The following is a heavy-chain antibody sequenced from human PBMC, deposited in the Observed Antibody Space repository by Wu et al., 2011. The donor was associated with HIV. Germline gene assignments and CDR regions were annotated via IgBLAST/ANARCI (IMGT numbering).Heavy chain of an antibody. J-gene: IGHJ5*02. Sequence: QVQLVQSGAEVKKPGASVKVSCKASGYTFSDHMLHWVRQAPGQGPEWMGWINPATGDTKYAQKFQGRVTMTRDTSISTAYLELSSLTSADTAVFYCAVLGISMVRGFMTPFDPWGQGTLVTVSS. CDR2: INPATGDT. V-gene: IGHV1-2*02. D-gene: IGHD3-10*01. CDR1: GYTFSDHM. CDR3: AVLGISMVRGFMTPFDP.